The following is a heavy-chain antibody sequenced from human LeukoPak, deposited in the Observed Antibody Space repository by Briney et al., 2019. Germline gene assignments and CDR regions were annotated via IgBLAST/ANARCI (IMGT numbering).Heavy chain of an antibody. D-gene: IGHD5-18*01. CDR1: GGCFSGFY. CDR3: ARGGLDTTRGGYFDY. Sequence: SETLSLTCSVYGGCFSGFYWSWIRQPPGKGLEWIGEISHSGTPYYNPSLKSRVAVSVDTSKSQFSLGLSSVTAADTAVYYCARGGLDTTRGGYFDYWGQGILVTVSS. CDR2: ISHSGTP. J-gene: IGHJ4*02. V-gene: IGHV4-34*01.